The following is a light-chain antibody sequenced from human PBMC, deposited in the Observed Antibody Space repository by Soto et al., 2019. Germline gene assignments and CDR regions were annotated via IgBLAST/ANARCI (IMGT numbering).Light chain of an antibody. Sequence: QSALTQPASLSCSPGQSITISCTGTSSDVGGYNYVSWYQQHPGKAPKLMIYEVSNRPSGVSNRFSGSKSGNTASLTISGLQAEDEADYYCSSYTGSSADVFGTGTKVTVL. V-gene: IGLV2-14*01. CDR2: EVS. CDR1: SSDVGGYNY. J-gene: IGLJ1*01. CDR3: SSYTGSSADV.